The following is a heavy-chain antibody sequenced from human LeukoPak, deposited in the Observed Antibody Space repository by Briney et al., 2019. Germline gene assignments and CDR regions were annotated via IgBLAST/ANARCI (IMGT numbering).Heavy chain of an antibody. D-gene: IGHD3-22*01. CDR1: GGSISSGGYY. CDR3: ARVRDYDSRGYYGWFDP. Sequence: SQTLSLTCTVSGGSISSGGYYWSWIRQHPGKGLEWIGYIYYSGSTYYNPSLKSRVTISVDTSKNQFSLKLSSVTAADTAVYYCARVRDYDSRGYYGWFDPWGQGTLVTVSS. V-gene: IGHV4-31*03. J-gene: IGHJ5*02. CDR2: IYYSGST.